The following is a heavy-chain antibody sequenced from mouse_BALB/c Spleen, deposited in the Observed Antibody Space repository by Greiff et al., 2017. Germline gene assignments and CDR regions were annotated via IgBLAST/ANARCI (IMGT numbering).Heavy chain of an antibody. CDR1: GYSFTSYY. J-gene: IGHJ2*01. CDR3: ATWDY. V-gene: IGHV1S135*01. CDR2: IDPFNGGT. Sequence: EVQLQQSGPELMKPGASVKISCKASGYSFTSYYMHWVKQSHGKSLEWIGYIDPFNGGTSYNQKFKGKATLTVDKSSSTAYMHLSSLTSEDSAVYYCATWDYWGQGTTLTVSS.